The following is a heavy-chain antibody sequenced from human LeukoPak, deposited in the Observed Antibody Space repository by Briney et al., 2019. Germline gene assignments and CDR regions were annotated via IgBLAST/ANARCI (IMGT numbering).Heavy chain of an antibody. V-gene: IGHV1-2*02. CDR3: ARDGSGLGYCSGGNCWFDP. CDR2: INPNSGGT. Sequence: ASVKVSCKASGYTFTGHYIHWVRQARGQGLEWMGRINPNSGGTYYAEKFQGRVTMTSDTSINTAYMDLSSLTSDDAAVYYCARDGSGLGYCSGGNCWFDPWGEGTLVTVSS. D-gene: IGHD2-15*01. CDR1: GYTFTGHY. J-gene: IGHJ5*02.